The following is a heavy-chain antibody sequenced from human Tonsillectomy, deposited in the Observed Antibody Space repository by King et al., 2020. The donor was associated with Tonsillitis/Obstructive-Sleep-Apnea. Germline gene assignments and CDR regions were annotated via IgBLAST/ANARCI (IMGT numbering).Heavy chain of an antibody. Sequence: VKLVESGGGVVQPGRSLRVSCAASGFTFSRFGMYWVRRAPGKGLEWVAVISYDGSNTFCGDSVKGRFTISRDNSKNTLYLQMSSLRADDTAVYYCAKDLDGSGTDYTEGPYSWGQGTLVTVSS. CDR1: GFTFSRFG. J-gene: IGHJ4*02. CDR3: AKDLDGSGTDYTEGPYS. D-gene: IGHD3-10*01. CDR2: ISYDGSNT. V-gene: IGHV3-30*18.